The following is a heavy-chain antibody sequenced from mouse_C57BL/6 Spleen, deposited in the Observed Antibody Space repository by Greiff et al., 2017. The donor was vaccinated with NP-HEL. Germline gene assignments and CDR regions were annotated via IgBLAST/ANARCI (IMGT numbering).Heavy chain of an antibody. D-gene: IGHD1-1*01. Sequence: EVQLQQSGPELVKPGASVKIPCKASGYTFTDYNMDWVKQSHGKSLEWIGDINPNNGGTIYNQKFKGKATLTVVKSSSTAYMELRSLTSEDTAVYYCARRYDGSPWYFDVWGTGTTLTVSS. V-gene: IGHV1-18*01. CDR2: INPNNGGT. J-gene: IGHJ1*03. CDR3: ARRYDGSPWYFDV. CDR1: GYTFTDYN.